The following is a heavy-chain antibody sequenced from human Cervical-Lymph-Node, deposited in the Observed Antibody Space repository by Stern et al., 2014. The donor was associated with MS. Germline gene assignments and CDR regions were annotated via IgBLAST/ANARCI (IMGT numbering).Heavy chain of an antibody. D-gene: IGHD6-19*01. CDR2: IKRDGSET. CDR3: TRFLQSGWSDLFDS. Sequence: EVQLVQSGGGLVQPGGSQRLSWVAPGPTFSPSWMSWVRQAPGKGLEWVANIKRDGSETYYLDSVKGRFTISRDNAKSSLYLEMNSLRAEDTAVYYCTRFLQSGWSDLFDSWGRGTLVTVSS. J-gene: IGHJ5*01. CDR1: GPTFSPSW. V-gene: IGHV3-7*01.